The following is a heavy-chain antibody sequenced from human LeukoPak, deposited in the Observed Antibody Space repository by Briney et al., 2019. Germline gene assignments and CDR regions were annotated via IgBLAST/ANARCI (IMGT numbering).Heavy chain of an antibody. Sequence: GGSLRLSCAASGFTFSSYAMHWVRQAPGKGLEWVAVISYDGSNKYYADSVKGRFTISRDNSKNTLYLQMNSLRAEDTAVYYCTTALYGWNDVNYWGQGTLVTVSS. CDR2: ISYDGSNK. D-gene: IGHD1-1*01. J-gene: IGHJ4*02. CDR1: GFTFSSYA. CDR3: TTALYGWNDVNY. V-gene: IGHV3-30-3*01.